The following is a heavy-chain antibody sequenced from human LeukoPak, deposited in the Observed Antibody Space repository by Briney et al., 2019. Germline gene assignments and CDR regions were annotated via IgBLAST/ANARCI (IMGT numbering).Heavy chain of an antibody. V-gene: IGHV3-66*02. J-gene: IGHJ3*02. CDR1: GFTVSSNY. CDR2: IYSGGST. Sequence: PGGSLRLSCAASGFTVSSNYVSWVRQAPGKGLEWVSVIYSGGSTYYADSVKGRFTISRDNSKNTLYLQMNSLRAEDTAVYYCARDPHYYDSSGYLVRGAFDIWGQGTMVTVSS. D-gene: IGHD3-22*01. CDR3: ARDPHYYDSSGYLVRGAFDI.